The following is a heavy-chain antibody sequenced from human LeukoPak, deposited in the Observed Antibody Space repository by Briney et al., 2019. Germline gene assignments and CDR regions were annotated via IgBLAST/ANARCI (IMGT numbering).Heavy chain of an antibody. Sequence: GGSLRLSCTASGFTFGDYAMSWVRQAPGKGLEWVGFIRTKTYGGTTENAASVKGRITISRDDSKNSPYLQMNSLKTEDTAVYYCTRAQREYCSSSSCSLHYWGQGTLVTVSS. D-gene: IGHD2-2*01. CDR3: TRAQREYCSSSSCSLHY. CDR2: IRTKTYGGTT. V-gene: IGHV3-49*04. CDR1: GFTFGDYA. J-gene: IGHJ4*02.